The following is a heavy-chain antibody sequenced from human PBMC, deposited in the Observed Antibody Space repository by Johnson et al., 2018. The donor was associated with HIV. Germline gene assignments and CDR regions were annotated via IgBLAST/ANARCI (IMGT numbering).Heavy chain of an antibody. J-gene: IGHJ3*02. CDR2: IWYDGSNK. Sequence: QVQLVESGGGVVQPGRSLRLSCAASGFTFSSYGMHWVRQAPGKGLEWVAVIWYDGSNKYYADYVKGRFTISRDNSKNTLYLQMNSLRIEDTAVYYCAKVRSSSWYDAFDIWGQGTMVTVSS. CDR1: GFTFSSYG. V-gene: IGHV3-33*06. CDR3: AKVRSSSWYDAFDI. D-gene: IGHD6-13*01.